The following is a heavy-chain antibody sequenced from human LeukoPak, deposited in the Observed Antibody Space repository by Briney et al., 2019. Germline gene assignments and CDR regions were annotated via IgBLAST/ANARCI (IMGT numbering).Heavy chain of an antibody. Sequence: SETLSLTCTVSGGSIGTYYWSWIRQSPGKGLEWIGYIYVTGTRYNPYLQSRVTISVDGSRIQFFLKMSSVTAADTAVYYCARHIGGGIEDMDVWGKGAKVIVSS. D-gene: IGHD3-16*02. CDR3: ARHIGGGIEDMDV. CDR1: GGSIGTYY. J-gene: IGHJ6*03. V-gene: IGHV4-59*08. CDR2: IYVTGT.